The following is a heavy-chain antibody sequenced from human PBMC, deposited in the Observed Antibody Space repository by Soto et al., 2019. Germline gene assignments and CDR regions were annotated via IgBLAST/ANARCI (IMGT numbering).Heavy chain of an antibody. CDR3: TKRRNVLRFLEWSSGMEV. J-gene: IGHJ6*02. CDR1: GFTFSNYG. V-gene: IGHV3-30*18. CDR2: ISDDGSNK. D-gene: IGHD3-3*01. Sequence: GGSLRLSCAASGFTFSNYGMHWVRQAPGKGLEWGAFISDDGSNKYYADSMKGRFTMSRDNSKRTLYLQMSSLRVEDTAVYYCTKRRNVLRFLEWSSGMEVWGQGTTVTVYS.